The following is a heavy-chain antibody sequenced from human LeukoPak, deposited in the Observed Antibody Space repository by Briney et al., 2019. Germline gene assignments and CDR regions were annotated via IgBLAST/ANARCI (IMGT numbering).Heavy chain of an antibody. D-gene: IGHD3-3*01. J-gene: IGHJ4*02. CDR2: IYHSGST. CDR3: ARGVGVVRGAFDY. Sequence: SETLSLTCAVSGGSISSSNWWSWVRQPRGKGLEWIGEIYHSGSTNYNPSLRSRVTISVDKSKNQFSLKLSSVTAADTAVYYCARGVGVVRGAFDYWGQGTLVTVSS. V-gene: IGHV4-4*02. CDR1: GGSISSSNW.